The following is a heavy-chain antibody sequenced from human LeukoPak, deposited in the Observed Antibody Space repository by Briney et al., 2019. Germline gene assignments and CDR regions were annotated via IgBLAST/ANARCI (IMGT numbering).Heavy chain of an antibody. J-gene: IGHJ4*02. D-gene: IGHD1-26*01. CDR2: ITDDGGRT. CDR1: GFTYSRYA. CDR3: VKDVGGSYAFDY. Sequence: GGSLRLSCSASGFTYSRYAMHWVRQPPGKGLEYVSGITDDGGRTHYGDSVKGRFSISRDNSKNTLHLQMSTLRAEDTALYYCVKDVGGSYAFDYWGQGILVTVAS. V-gene: IGHV3-64D*09.